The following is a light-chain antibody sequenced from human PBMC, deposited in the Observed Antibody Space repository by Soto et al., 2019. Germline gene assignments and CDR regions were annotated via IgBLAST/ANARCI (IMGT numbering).Light chain of an antibody. V-gene: IGKV3-11*01. CDR1: QTVSSY. CDR2: DAS. CDR3: QQYYSTPLT. Sequence: EIVLTQSPATLSLSPGERATLSCRASQTVSSYLLWYQQKRGQAPRLLIYDASNRATGIPARFGGSGSGTDFTLTISSLEPEDFAVYYCQQYYSTPLTFGGGTKVDIK. J-gene: IGKJ4*01.